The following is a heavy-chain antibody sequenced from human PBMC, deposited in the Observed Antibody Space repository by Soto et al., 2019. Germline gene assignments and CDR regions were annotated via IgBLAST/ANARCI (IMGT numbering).Heavy chain of an antibody. Sequence: SETLSLTCAVYGGSFSGYYWSWIRQPPGKGLEWIGEINHSGSTNYNPSLKSRVTISVDTSKNQFSLKLSSVTAADTAVYYCARGLTDASIRGGSYWGQGTLVTVSS. CDR3: ARGLTDASIRGGSY. CDR1: GGSFSGYY. CDR2: INHSGST. J-gene: IGHJ4*02. V-gene: IGHV4-34*01. D-gene: IGHD3-10*01.